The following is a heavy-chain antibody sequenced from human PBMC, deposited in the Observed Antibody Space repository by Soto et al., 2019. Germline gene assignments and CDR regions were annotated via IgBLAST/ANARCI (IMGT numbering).Heavy chain of an antibody. V-gene: IGHV1-58*01. Sequence: EASVKVSCKASGFTFTSSAVQWVRQARGQRLEWIGWIVVGSGNTNYAQKFQERVTITRDMSTSTAYMELSSLRSEDTAVYYCAAADFREGYYYYYGMDVWGQGTTVTVSS. J-gene: IGHJ6*02. CDR3: AAADFREGYYYYYGMDV. CDR1: GFTFTSSA. CDR2: IVVGSGNT.